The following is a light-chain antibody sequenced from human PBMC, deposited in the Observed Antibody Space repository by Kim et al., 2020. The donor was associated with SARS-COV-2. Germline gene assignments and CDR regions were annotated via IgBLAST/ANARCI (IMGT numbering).Light chain of an antibody. CDR1: QSISTY. CDR2: GAS. V-gene: IGKV1-33*01. CDR3: QQYENLPRT. Sequence: DIQMTQSPSSLAASVGDRVTIACRASQSISTYLNWYQQKPGKAPNLLIYGASTLQPGVPSRFSGSRSGTHFTFTITSLQPEDFATYYCQQYENLPRTFGQGTKLEI. J-gene: IGKJ2*01.